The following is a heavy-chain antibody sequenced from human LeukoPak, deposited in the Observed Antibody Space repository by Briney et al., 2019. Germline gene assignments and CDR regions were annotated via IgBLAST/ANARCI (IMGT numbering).Heavy chain of an antibody. CDR2: IKSDGKT. Sequence: SGGSLRLSCAASVFSFSSYWMHCVRQAPGKGLVWVSRIKSDGKTNYADSVKGRFTISRDNAKNTVSLQMNSLRAEDTGVYYCARAPSEIGGYYPEYFRHWGQGTLVTVSS. V-gene: IGHV3-74*01. CDR3: ARAPSEIGGYYPEYFRH. D-gene: IGHD3-22*01. J-gene: IGHJ1*01. CDR1: VFSFSSYW.